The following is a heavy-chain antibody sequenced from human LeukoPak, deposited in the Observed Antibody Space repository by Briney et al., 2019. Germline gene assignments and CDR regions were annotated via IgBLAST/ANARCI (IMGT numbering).Heavy chain of an antibody. CDR1: GSSISSYY. D-gene: IGHD3-22*01. J-gene: IGHJ4*02. CDR2: IYYSGST. CDR3: ARGGYYDSSGYYDFDY. V-gene: IGHV4-59*08. Sequence: SETLSLTCTVSGSSISSYYWSWIRQPPGKGLEWIGYIYYSGSTNYNPSLKSRVTISVDTSKNQFSLKLSSVTAADTAVYYCARGGYYDSSGYYDFDYWGQGTLVTVSS.